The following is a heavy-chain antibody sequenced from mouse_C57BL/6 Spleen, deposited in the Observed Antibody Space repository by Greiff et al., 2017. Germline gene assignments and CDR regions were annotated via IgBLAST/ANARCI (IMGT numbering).Heavy chain of an antibody. V-gene: IGHV1-62-2*01. CDR2: FYPGSGSI. J-gene: IGHJ3*01. D-gene: IGHD1-1*01. Sequence: VQLQQSGAELVKPGASVKLSCKASGYTFTEYTIHWVKQRSGQGLEWIGWFYPGSGSINYNEKFKDKATLTADKSSSTVYMELSRVTSEDSAVYFCARHEDDYYGSNAWFAYWGQGTLVTVSA. CDR1: GYTFTEYT. CDR3: ARHEDDYYGSNAWFAY.